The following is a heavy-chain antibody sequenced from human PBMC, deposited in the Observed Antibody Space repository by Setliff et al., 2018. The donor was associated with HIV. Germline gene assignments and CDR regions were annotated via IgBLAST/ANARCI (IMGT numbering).Heavy chain of an antibody. D-gene: IGHD6-19*01. CDR3: ARHSDWYGNDAFDI. J-gene: IGHJ3*02. V-gene: IGHV3-30*04. CDR2: ISYDGSNK. CDR1: GFTFSSYA. Sequence: HPGGSLRLSCAASGFTFSSYAMHWVRQAPGKGLEWVAVISYDGSNKYYADSVKGRFTISRDNSKNTLYLQMNSLRAEDTAVYYCARHSDWYGNDAFDIWGQGTRVTVSS.